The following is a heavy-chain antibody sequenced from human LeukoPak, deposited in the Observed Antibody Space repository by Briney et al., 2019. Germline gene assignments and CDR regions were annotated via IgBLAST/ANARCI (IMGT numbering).Heavy chain of an antibody. CDR1: GFTVSSNY. V-gene: IGHV3-66*02. CDR2: IYSGGST. Sequence: GGSLRLSCAASGFTVSSNYMSWVRQAPGKGLEWVSVIYSGGSTYYADSVKGRFTISRDNSKNTLYLQMNSLRAEDTAVYYCARDVVSSSYLYYYYYTDVWGKGTTVTVSS. D-gene: IGHD6-6*01. J-gene: IGHJ6*03. CDR3: ARDVVSSSYLYYYYYTDV.